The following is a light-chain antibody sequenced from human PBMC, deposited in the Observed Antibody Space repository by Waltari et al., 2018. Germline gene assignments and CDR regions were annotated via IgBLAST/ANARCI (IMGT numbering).Light chain of an antibody. CDR3: CSYAGSTIFYV. CDR1: SSDVGGYNL. V-gene: IGLV2-23*01. Sequence: QSALAQPASVSGSPGQSITISCTGTSSDVGGYNLVSWYQQQPGKAPKLIISEDNKRPSGVSNRFSGSNSDNTASLTISGLQAEDEADYYCCSYAGSTIFYVFGSGTKVTVL. J-gene: IGLJ1*01. CDR2: EDN.